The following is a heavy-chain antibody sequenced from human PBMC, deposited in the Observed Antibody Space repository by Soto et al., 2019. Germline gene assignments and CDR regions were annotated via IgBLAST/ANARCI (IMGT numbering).Heavy chain of an antibody. Sequence: ESGGGVVQPGRSQRLSCAASGFTFSMYGMHWVRQAPGKGLEWMATVYYDGHNKYYADSVRGRFTISRDNSKNMVYLQMNSLRAEDTAVYYCARVPPSTLGSFDFWGRGTMVTVSS. D-gene: IGHD2-2*01. V-gene: IGHV3-33*01. CDR2: VYYDGHNK. CDR1: GFTFSMYG. J-gene: IGHJ3*01. CDR3: ARVPPSTLGSFDF.